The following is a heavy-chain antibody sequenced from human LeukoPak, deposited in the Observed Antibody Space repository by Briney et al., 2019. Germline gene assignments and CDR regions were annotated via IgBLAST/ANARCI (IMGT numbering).Heavy chain of an antibody. J-gene: IGHJ4*02. V-gene: IGHV3-30*04. CDR2: ISYDGSNK. D-gene: IGHD1-1*01. CDR1: GFTFSSYA. CDR3: ARAIRRRGTYYFDY. Sequence: GGSLRLSCAASGFTFSSYAMHWVRQAPGKGLEWVAVISYDGSNKYYADSVKGRFTISRDNSKNTLYLQMNSLRAEDTAVYYCARAIRRRGTYYFDYWGQGTLVTVSS.